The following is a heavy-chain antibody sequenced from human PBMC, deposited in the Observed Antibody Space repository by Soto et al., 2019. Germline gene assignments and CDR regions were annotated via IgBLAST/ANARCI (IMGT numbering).Heavy chain of an antibody. V-gene: IGHV3-15*07. D-gene: IGHD1-26*01. CDR3: TIDQVVGAATNYYGMDV. CDR1: GFTFSNAW. CDR2: IKSKTDGGTT. Sequence: GGSLRLSCAASGFTFSNAWMNWVRQAPGKGLEWVGRIKSKTDGGTTDYAAPVKGRFTISRDDSKNTLYLQMNSLKTEDTAVYFCTIDQVVGAATNYYGMDVWGQGTTVTVSS. J-gene: IGHJ6*02.